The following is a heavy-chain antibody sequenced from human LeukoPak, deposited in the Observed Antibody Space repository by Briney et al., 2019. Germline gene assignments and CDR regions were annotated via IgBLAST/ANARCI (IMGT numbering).Heavy chain of an antibody. CDR2: INHSGST. J-gene: IGHJ4*02. D-gene: IGHD5-18*01. Sequence: PSETLSLTCTVSGDSISSGGYYWSWIRQPPGKGLEWIGEINHSGSTNYNPSLKSRVTISVDTSKNQFSLKLSSVTAADTAVYYCATKRGYSYGPSPFDYWGQGTLVTVSS. CDR3: ATKRGYSYGPSPFDY. CDR1: GDSISSGGYY. V-gene: IGHV4-39*07.